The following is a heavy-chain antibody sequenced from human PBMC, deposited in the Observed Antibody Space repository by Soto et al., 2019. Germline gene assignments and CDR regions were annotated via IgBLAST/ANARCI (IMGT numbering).Heavy chain of an antibody. Sequence: GSLRLSCAASGFTFSSYAMSWIRQPPGKELEWIGYIYYSGSTNYNPSLKSRVTISVDTSKNQFSLKLSSVTAADTAVYYCARGVATIWGQGTLVTVSS. CDR3: ARGVATI. J-gene: IGHJ4*02. V-gene: IGHV4-59*01. CDR2: IYYSGST. CDR1: GFTFSSYA. D-gene: IGHD5-12*01.